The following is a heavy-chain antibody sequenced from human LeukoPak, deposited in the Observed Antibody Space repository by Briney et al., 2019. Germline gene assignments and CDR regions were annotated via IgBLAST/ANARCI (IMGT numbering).Heavy chain of an antibody. V-gene: IGHV1-8*01. CDR1: GYTFTSYD. Sequence: ASVKVSCKASGYTFTSYDINWVRQATGQGLKWMGWMNPNSGNTGYAQKFQGRVTMTRNTSISTAYMELSSLRSEDTAVYYCARGRFYRGGNGVVGYWGQRTLVTVSS. J-gene: IGHJ4*02. CDR3: ARGRFYRGGNGVVGY. CDR2: MNPNSGNT. D-gene: IGHD4-23*01.